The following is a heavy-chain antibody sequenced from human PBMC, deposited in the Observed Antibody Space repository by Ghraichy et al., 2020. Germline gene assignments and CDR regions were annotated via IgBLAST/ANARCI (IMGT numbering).Heavy chain of an antibody. CDR1: GYTFTTHA. CDR3: ARDMEWSTDY. V-gene: IGHV1-3*01. J-gene: IGHJ4*02. Sequence: ASVKVSCKASGYTFTTHALHWVRQAPGQRLEWMGWINADNGNTKYSQKLQGRVTITRDTSASTAYMELSSLRSEDTAVYYCARDMEWSTDYWGQGTLVTVSS. D-gene: IGHD3-3*01. CDR2: INADNGNT.